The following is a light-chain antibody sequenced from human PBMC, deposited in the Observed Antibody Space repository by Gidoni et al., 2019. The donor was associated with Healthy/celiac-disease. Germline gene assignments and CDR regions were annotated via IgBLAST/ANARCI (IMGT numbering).Light chain of an antibody. J-gene: IGKJ5*01. CDR3: QQRSNWQIT. CDR2: DAS. V-gene: IGKV3D-11*01. Sequence: EIVLTQSPATLSLSPGERATLSCRASQGVSSYLAWYQQTPGQAPRLLIYDASNRATGIPARFSGSGPGTDFTLPISSLEPEDFAVYYCQQRSNWQITFGQGTRLEIK. CDR1: QGVSSY.